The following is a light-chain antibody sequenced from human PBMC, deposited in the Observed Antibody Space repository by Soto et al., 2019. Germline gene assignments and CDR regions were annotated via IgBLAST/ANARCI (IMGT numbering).Light chain of an antibody. CDR3: QQRSNWTIT. V-gene: IGKV3-11*01. CDR2: DAS. CDR1: QSVSSY. Sequence: EIVLTQSPATRSLSPGERATLSWGASQSVSSYLAWYQQKPGQAPRLLIYDASNRATGIPARFSVSGSGTDYTLTISRLENEDFAVYYCQQRSNWTITFGQGTRLEI. J-gene: IGKJ5*01.